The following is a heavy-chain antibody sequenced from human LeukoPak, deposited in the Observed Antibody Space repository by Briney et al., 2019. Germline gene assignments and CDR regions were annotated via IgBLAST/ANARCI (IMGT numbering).Heavy chain of an antibody. CDR2: IRYDGTNK. Sequence: PGGSLRLSCAASGFTFSSYAMNWVRQAPGKGLEWVAFIRYDGTNKYYADSVKGRFTISRDNSKNTLYLQMNSLRAEDTAVYYCAKSVRGDSIRGWSLGPTYSYFYYMDVWGKGTTVTISS. D-gene: IGHD3-10*01. V-gene: IGHV3-30*02. J-gene: IGHJ6*03. CDR1: GFTFSSYA. CDR3: AKSVRGDSIRGWSLGPTYSYFYYMDV.